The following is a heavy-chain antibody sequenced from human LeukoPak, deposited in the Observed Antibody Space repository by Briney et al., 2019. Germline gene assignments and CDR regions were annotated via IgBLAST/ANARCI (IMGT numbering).Heavy chain of an antibody. CDR1: GGTFSSYA. J-gene: IGHJ6*03. V-gene: IGHV1-69*05. Sequence: ASVKVSCKASGGTFSSYAISWVRQAPGQGLEWMGGIIPIFGTANYAQKFQGRVTITTDESTSTAYMELSSLRSEDTAVYCCARGGDYMDYYYMDVWGKGTTVTVSS. D-gene: IGHD4-11*01. CDR3: ARGGDYMDYYYMDV. CDR2: IIPIFGTA.